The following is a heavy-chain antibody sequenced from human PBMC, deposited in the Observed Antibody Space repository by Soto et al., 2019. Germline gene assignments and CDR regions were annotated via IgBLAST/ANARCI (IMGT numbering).Heavy chain of an antibody. CDR2: ISYDGSNK. V-gene: IGHV3-30*18. D-gene: IGHD3-3*01. J-gene: IGHJ4*02. Sequence: QPGWSLRLSCAASVFTFISYGMHWVRQAPGKGLEWVAVISYDGSNKYYADSVKGRFTISRDNSKNTLYLQMNSLRAEDTAVYYCAKDQEGVTIFGVVTNDFDYWGQGTLVTVSS. CDR3: AKDQEGVTIFGVVTNDFDY. CDR1: VFTFISYG.